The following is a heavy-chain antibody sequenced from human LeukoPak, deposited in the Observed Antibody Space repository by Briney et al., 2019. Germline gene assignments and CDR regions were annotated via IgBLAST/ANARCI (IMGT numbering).Heavy chain of an antibody. CDR3: ARDRSRPYYYGSGSSPYNWFDP. CDR1: GYTFTSYG. V-gene: IGHV1-18*01. D-gene: IGHD3-10*01. CDR2: ISAYNGNT. J-gene: IGHJ5*02. Sequence: ASVKVSCKASGYTFTSYGISWVRQAPGQGLEWMGWISAYNGNTNYAQKLQGRVTMTTDTSTSTACMELRSLRSDDTAVYYCARDRSRPYYYGSGSSPYNWFDPWGQGTLVTVSS.